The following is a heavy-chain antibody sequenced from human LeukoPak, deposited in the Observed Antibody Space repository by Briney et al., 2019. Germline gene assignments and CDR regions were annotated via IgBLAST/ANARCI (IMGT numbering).Heavy chain of an antibody. V-gene: IGHV3-21*04. CDR1: GFTFTSYA. J-gene: IGHJ4*02. Sequence: GGSLRLSCAASGFTFTSYAMNWVRQAPGKGLEWVSSISSSSRDINYADSVKGRFTISRDNAWNSLYLQMNSLRAEDTALYYCAKGSQQLVSDCFDYWGQGTLVTVSS. CDR2: ISSSSRDI. CDR3: AKGSQQLVSDCFDY. D-gene: IGHD6-6*01.